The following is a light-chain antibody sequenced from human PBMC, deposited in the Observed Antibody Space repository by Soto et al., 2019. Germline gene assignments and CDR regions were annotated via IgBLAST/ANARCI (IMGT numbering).Light chain of an antibody. CDR2: EVT. CDR3: GSYTGSITYV. J-gene: IGLJ1*01. CDR1: TSDVGGYNY. V-gene: IGLV2-14*01. Sequence: QSVLTQPDSVSGSLGQSITISCTGTTSDVGGYNYVSWYQQHPGKAPILMIYEVTNRPSGVSNRFSGSKSGNTASLTISGLQVEDEAEYYCGSYTGSITYVFGTGTKVTVL.